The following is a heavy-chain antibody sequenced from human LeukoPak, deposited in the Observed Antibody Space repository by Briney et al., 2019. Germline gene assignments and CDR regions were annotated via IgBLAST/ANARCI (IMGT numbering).Heavy chain of an antibody. J-gene: IGHJ4*02. CDR1: GGSISNYY. CDR2: IYTSGST. Sequence: SETLSLTCTVPGGSISNYYWSWIRQPAGKGLEWIGRIYTSGSTNYNPSLKSRVTMSVDTSKNQFSLKLSSVTAADTAVYYCARTTMVRGVIRRFDYWGQGTLVTVSS. D-gene: IGHD3-10*01. CDR3: ARTTMVRGVIRRFDY. V-gene: IGHV4-4*07.